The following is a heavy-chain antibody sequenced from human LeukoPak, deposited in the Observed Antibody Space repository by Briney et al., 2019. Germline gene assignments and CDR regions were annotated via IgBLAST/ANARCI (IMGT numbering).Heavy chain of an antibody. CDR1: GFTFSSYG. CDR2: ISGRDSST. CDR3: AKIRPPAYDI. J-gene: IGHJ3*02. V-gene: IGHV3-23*01. Sequence: TGGTLRLSCAASGFTFSSYGMSWVRQAPGKGLEWVSAISGRDSSTYYADSVKGRFTISRDNSKNTLYLQMNSLRAEDTAVYYCAKIRPPAYDIWGQGTMVTVSS. D-gene: IGHD3-3*02.